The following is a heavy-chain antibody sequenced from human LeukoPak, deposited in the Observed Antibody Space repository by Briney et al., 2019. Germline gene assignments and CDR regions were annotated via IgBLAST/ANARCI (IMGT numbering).Heavy chain of an antibody. Sequence: SETLSLTCTVSGGSISSGTYYWSWIRQPAGKGLEWIGRIYTSGSTNYNPSLQSRVTISVDTSKNQFSLKLSSVTAADTAVYYCARDLHDSSGYYSRYYYYYYMDVWGKGTTVTISS. D-gene: IGHD3-22*01. J-gene: IGHJ6*03. V-gene: IGHV4-61*02. CDR1: GGSISSGTYY. CDR2: IYTSGST. CDR3: ARDLHDSSGYYSRYYYYYYMDV.